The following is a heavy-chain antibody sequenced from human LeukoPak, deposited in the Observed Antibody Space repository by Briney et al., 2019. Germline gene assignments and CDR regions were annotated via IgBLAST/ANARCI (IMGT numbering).Heavy chain of an antibody. D-gene: IGHD2-15*01. Sequence: SQTLSLTCTVSGGSISSGSYYWSWIRQPAGKGLEWIGRIYTSGSTNYNPSLKSRVTISVGTSKNQFSLKLSSVTAADTAVYYCARGSGKDHKYYFDYWGQGTLVTVSS. V-gene: IGHV4-61*02. CDR2: IYTSGST. CDR3: ARGSGKDHKYYFDY. CDR1: GGSISSGSYY. J-gene: IGHJ4*02.